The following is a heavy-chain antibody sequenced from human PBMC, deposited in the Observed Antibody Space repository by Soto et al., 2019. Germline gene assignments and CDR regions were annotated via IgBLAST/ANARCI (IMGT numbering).Heavy chain of an antibody. D-gene: IGHD6-6*01. V-gene: IGHV3-74*01. CDR1: GFTFSSYW. J-gene: IGHJ6*03. Sequence: EVQLVESGGGLVQPGGSLRLSCAASGFTFSSYWMHWVRQAPGKGLVWVSRINSDGSSTSYADSVKGRFTISRDNAKNTLYLQMNSLRAEDTAVDYCARDDRSFYDYYYMDVWGKGTTVTVSS. CDR2: INSDGSST. CDR3: ARDDRSFYDYYYMDV.